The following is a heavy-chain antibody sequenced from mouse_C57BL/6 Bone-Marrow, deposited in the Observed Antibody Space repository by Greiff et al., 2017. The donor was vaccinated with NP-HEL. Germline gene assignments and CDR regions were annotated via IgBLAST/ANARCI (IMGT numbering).Heavy chain of an antibody. CDR3: APAQATSWFAY. Sequence: LQESGAELARPGASVKLSCKASGYTFTSYGISWVKQRTGQGLEWIGEIYPRSGNTYYNEKFKGKATLTSDKSSSTAYMELRSLTSEDSAVYFCAPAQATSWFAYWGQGTLVTVSA. J-gene: IGHJ3*01. V-gene: IGHV1-81*01. D-gene: IGHD3-2*02. CDR1: GYTFTSYG. CDR2: IYPRSGNT.